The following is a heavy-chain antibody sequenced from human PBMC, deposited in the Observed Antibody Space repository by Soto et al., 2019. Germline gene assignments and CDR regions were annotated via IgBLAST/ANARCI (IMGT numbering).Heavy chain of an antibody. Sequence: QVQLVESGGGVVQPGRSLRLSCAASGFTFSSYGMHCVRQAPGKGLEWVAVISYDGINKYYADSVKGRFTISRDNSKNTLYLQMNSRRAEDTPVYYCATSVYNSNNGFCDSWGQGTLVTVSS. CDR2: ISYDGINK. J-gene: IGHJ4*02. V-gene: IGHV3-30*03. CDR3: ATSVYNSNNGFCDS. D-gene: IGHD1-1*01. CDR1: GFTFSSYG.